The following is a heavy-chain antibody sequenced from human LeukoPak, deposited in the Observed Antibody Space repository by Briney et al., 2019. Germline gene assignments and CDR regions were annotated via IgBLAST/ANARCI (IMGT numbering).Heavy chain of an antibody. Sequence: ASVKVSCKASGYTFTDYYVHWVLQAPGQGLEWMGIINPSGGTTNYAQKFQGRLTMTRDTSTSTVYMELSRLRSEDTAVYYCARDLAIIVLLGTSPMGWFDPWGQGTLVTVSS. CDR1: GYTFTDYY. D-gene: IGHD3-3*01. CDR2: INPSGGTT. CDR3: ARDLAIIVLLGTSPMGWFDP. V-gene: IGHV1-46*01. J-gene: IGHJ5*02.